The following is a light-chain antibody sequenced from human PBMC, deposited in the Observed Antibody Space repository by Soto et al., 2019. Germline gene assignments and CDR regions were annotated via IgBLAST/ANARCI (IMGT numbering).Light chain of an antibody. J-gene: IGKJ2*01. CDR3: QQYGSSPPYT. Sequence: EIVLTQSPGTLSLSPGERATLSCRASQSVSSSYLAWYQQKPGQAPRLLIYGASSRATGIPDKFSGSASGPDFTLTISRLEPEDFAVYYCQQYGSSPPYTFGQGTKLEIK. CDR1: QSVSSSY. V-gene: IGKV3-20*01. CDR2: GAS.